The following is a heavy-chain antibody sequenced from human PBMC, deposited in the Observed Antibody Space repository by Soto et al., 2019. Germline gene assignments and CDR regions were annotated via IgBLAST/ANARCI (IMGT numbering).Heavy chain of an antibody. Sequence: QVQLVESGGGVVQPGRSLRLSCAASGFTFSSYAMHWVRQAPGKGLEWVAVISYDGSNKYYADSVKGRFTISRDDSKNTLYLQMNSLRAEDTAVYYCARDVSSSWYCLDYWGQGTLVTVSS. CDR2: ISYDGSNK. V-gene: IGHV3-30-3*01. CDR3: ARDVSSSWYCLDY. CDR1: GFTFSSYA. J-gene: IGHJ4*02. D-gene: IGHD6-13*01.